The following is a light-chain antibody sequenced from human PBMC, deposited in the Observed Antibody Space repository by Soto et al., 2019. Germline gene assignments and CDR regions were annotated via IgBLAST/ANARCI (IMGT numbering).Light chain of an antibody. Sequence: DIQMTQSPSSLSASVGDRVTIACRASQTISDYLNWYQQKPGTGPKLLIYAASNLQDGVPSRFSGSGSGTDFTLTITSLQPEDFGTYSCQQSHTPPYTFGQGTKLEIK. CDR3: QQSHTPPYT. V-gene: IGKV1-39*01. CDR1: QTISDY. J-gene: IGKJ2*01. CDR2: AAS.